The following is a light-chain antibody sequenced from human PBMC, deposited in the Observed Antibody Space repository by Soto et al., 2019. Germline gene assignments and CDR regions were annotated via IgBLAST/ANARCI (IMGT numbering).Light chain of an antibody. CDR3: QQYDASARYI. J-gene: IGKJ2*01. CDR1: QRVNTRY. Sequence: IVLTQSPGTLSLSPGARATLSCRASQRVNTRYSAWYQQKPGQAPRLLIYGTSSRATGIPDRFSGSGSRTDFTLTITRLEPEDSAVYYCQQYDASARYIFGQGTNLEIK. CDR2: GTS. V-gene: IGKV3-20*01.